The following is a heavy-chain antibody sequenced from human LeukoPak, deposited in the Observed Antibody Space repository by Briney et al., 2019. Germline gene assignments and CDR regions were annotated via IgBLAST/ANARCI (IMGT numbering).Heavy chain of an antibody. Sequence: SETLSLTCAVSGYSISSGYYWGWIRQPPGKGLEWIGSIYHSGSTYYNPSLKSRVTISVDTSENQFSLKLSSVTAADTAVYYCAAGGWLHPFDYWGQGTLVTVSS. CDR3: AAGGWLHPFDY. D-gene: IGHD5-12*01. CDR2: IYHSGST. J-gene: IGHJ4*02. V-gene: IGHV4-38-2*01. CDR1: GYSISSGYY.